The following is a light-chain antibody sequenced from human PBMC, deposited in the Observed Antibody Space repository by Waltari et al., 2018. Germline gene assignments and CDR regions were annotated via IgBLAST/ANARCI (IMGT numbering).Light chain of an antibody. CDR2: AAS. CDR3: QQSYSTPRT. J-gene: IGKJ1*01. CDR1: QSVNSY. Sequence: DIQMTQSPSSLSASVGDRVTITCRASQSVNSYLNWYQQKPGKAPRLLIYAASTLQSGVPSRFSGSESGTDFTLTISSLQPEDFATYFCQQSYSTPRTFGQGTKVEMK. V-gene: IGKV1-39*01.